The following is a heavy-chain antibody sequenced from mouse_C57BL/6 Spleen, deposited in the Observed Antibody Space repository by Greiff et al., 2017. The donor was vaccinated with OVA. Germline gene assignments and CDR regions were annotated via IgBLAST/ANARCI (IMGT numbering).Heavy chain of an antibody. V-gene: IGHV1-64*01. D-gene: IGHD3-1*01. CDR2: IHPNSGST. CDR3: ARSGYLYYFDY. Sequence: VKLQQPGAELVKPGASVKLSCKASGYTFTSYWMHWVKQRPGQGLEWIGMIHPNSGSTNYNEKFKSKATLTVDKSSSTAYMQLSSLTSEDSAVYYCARSGYLYYFDYWGQGTTLTVSS. J-gene: IGHJ2*01. CDR1: GYTFTSYW.